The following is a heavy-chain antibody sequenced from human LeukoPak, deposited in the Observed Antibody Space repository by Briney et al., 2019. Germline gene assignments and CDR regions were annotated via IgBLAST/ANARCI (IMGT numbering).Heavy chain of an antibody. J-gene: IGHJ4*02. V-gene: IGHV1-3*01. Sequence: ASVKVSCKASGYTFTSYAMHWVRQAPGQRLEWMGWINAGNGNTKYSQKFQGRVTITRDTSTSTAYMELSSLRSEDTAVYYCTTEPPSGWYGDFEYWGQGTPVTVSS. CDR2: INAGNGNT. CDR1: GYTFTSYA. CDR3: TTEPPSGWYGDFEY. D-gene: IGHD6-19*01.